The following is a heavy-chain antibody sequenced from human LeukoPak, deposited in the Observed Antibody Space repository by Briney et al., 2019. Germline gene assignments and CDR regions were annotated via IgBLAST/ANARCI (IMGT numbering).Heavy chain of an antibody. CDR3: ARGRGSSWYYFDY. D-gene: IGHD6-13*01. Sequence: PSDTLSLTCTLSGGPISSYYWSWIRQPAGKGLEWIGRLYTSGGTNYNPSLKGRVTMSVDTSKNQFSLQLSSVTAADTAVYYCARGRGSSWYYFDYWGQGTLVTVSS. CDR2: LYTSGGT. CDR1: GGPISSYY. V-gene: IGHV4-4*07. J-gene: IGHJ4*02.